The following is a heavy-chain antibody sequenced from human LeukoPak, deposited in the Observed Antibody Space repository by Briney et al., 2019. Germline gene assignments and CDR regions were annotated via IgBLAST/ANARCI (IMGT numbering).Heavy chain of an antibody. Sequence: ASVKVSRKVSGYTLTELSMHWVRQAPGKGLEWMGGFDPEDGETIYAQKFQGRVTMTEDTSTDTAYMELSSLRSEDTAVYYCASNIVVVPAIYYYYYYGMDVWGQGTTVTVSS. CDR1: GYTLTELS. CDR3: ASNIVVVPAIYYYYYYGMDV. V-gene: IGHV1-24*01. J-gene: IGHJ6*02. CDR2: FDPEDGET. D-gene: IGHD2-2*01.